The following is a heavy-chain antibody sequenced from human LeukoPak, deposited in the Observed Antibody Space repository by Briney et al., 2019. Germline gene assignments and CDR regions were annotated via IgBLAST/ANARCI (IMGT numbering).Heavy chain of an antibody. V-gene: IGHV3-33*08. J-gene: IGHJ4*02. Sequence: PGGSLRLSCAASGFTFDDYAMHWVRQAPGKGLEWVAVIWYDGSNKYYADSVKGRFTISRDNPKNTLYLQMNSLRGDDTAVYYCARETAADGKPYDYWGQGTLVTVSS. CDR2: IWYDGSNK. D-gene: IGHD6-13*01. CDR1: GFTFDDYA. CDR3: ARETAADGKPYDY.